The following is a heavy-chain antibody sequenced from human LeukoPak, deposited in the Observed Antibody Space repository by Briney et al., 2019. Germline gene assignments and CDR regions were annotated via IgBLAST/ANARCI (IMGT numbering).Heavy chain of an antibody. CDR3: AKDLYSSGWYYFDY. Sequence: PGGSLRLSCAASGFTFSSYGMHWVRQAPGKGLEGVAVISYDGSNKYYADSVKGRFTISRDSSKNTLYLQMNSLRAEDTAVYYCAKDLYSSGWYYFDYWGQGTLVTVSS. J-gene: IGHJ4*02. CDR1: GFTFSSYG. V-gene: IGHV3-30*18. D-gene: IGHD6-19*01. CDR2: ISYDGSNK.